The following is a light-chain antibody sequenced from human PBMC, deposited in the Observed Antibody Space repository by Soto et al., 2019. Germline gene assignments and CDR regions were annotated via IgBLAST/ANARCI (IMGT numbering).Light chain of an antibody. CDR3: QQSYSTPNT. CDR1: QSISRF. Sequence: DIQMTQSPSSLSASVGDRVTITCRASQSISRFLHWFQQKPGKAPNLLIYTTSSLQSGVPSRFSGSGSGTDFTLTISSLQPEDFATYYCQQSYSTPNTFGQGTKLEIK. J-gene: IGKJ2*01. V-gene: IGKV1-39*01. CDR2: TTS.